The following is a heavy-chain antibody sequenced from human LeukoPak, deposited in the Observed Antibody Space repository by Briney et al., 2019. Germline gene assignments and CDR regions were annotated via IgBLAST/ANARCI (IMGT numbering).Heavy chain of an antibody. J-gene: IGHJ4*02. CDR2: IYYSGST. CDR1: GGSISSYY. D-gene: IGHD3-22*01. Sequence: SETLSLTCTVSGGSISSYYWSWIRQPPGKGLEWIGNIYYSGSTIYNPSLKSRIAMSVDTSKTQFSLKLMSVTAADTAVYYCARGLYDSGDYYYGIRTYYFDNWGQGTLVTVSS. CDR3: ARGLYDSGDYYYGIRTYYFDN. V-gene: IGHV4-59*01.